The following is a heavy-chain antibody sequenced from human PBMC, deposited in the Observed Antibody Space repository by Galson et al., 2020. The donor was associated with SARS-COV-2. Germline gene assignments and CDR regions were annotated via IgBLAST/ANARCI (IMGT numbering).Heavy chain of an antibody. CDR2: ISGSGDVT. CDR3: AREWMRRSLPKNGLYSDFDY. Sequence: GGSLRLSCTASGFSFSSYTLSWVRQAPGKGLEWVSVISGSGDVTYYADSVKGRFTISRDNSRDTLYLQMNSLSVEDTAVYYCAREWMRRSLPKNGLYSDFDYWGQGTLVTVSS. CDR1: GFSFSSYT. J-gene: IGHJ4*02. V-gene: IGHV3-23*01. D-gene: IGHD3-3*01.